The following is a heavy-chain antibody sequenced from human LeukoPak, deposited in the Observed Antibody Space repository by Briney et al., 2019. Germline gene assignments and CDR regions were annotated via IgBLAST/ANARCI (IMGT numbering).Heavy chain of an antibody. CDR1: GFTFRSYE. J-gene: IGHJ5*02. Sequence: GGSLRLSCAASGFTFRSYEMNWVRQAPGKGLEWVSYISSGGSTKYCADSVKGRFTISRDNAKNSLYLQMNSLRAEDTAVYYCARDRWFDPWGQGTLVTVSS. CDR2: ISSGGSTK. CDR3: ARDRWFDP. V-gene: IGHV3-48*03.